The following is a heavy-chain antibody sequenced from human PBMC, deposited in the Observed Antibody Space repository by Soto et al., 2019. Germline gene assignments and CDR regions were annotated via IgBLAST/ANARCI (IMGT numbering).Heavy chain of an antibody. Sequence: ASVKVSCKASGYTFIGYYMHWVRQAPGQGLEWMGWINPNSGGTNYAQKLPGWVTMTRDTSISTAYMELSRLRSDDTAVYYCARAQFRSAVVTALPAFAYWGQGTLVTVSS. CDR3: ARAQFRSAVVTALPAFAY. V-gene: IGHV1-2*04. D-gene: IGHD2-21*02. CDR1: GYTFIGYY. CDR2: INPNSGGT. J-gene: IGHJ4*02.